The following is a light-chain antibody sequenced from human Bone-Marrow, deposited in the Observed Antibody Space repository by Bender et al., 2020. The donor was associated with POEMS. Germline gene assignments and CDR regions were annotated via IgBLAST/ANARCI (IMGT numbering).Light chain of an antibody. CDR1: GGNIADNY. CDR2: EDD. Sequence: NFVLTQPHSVSESPGKTVTISCTRSGGNIADNYVQWYQQRPGSSPTTVIYEDDQRPSGVPDRFSASIDTSSSSASLAISGLKTEDEADYFCQSYDSTTVIFGGGTKLTVL. V-gene: IGLV6-57*01. J-gene: IGLJ2*01. CDR3: QSYDSTTVI.